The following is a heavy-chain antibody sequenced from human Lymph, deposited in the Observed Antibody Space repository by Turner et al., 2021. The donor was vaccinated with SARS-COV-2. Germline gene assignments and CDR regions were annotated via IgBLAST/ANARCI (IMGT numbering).Heavy chain of an antibody. V-gene: IGHV1-2*02. J-gene: IGHJ4*02. CDR2: INPNSGGT. CDR3: ARTRDLQSMIRGVDPFDY. D-gene: IGHD3-10*01. Sequence: QVQLVQSGAEVQTPGASATVSCMASGYTFTGYYMHWVRPAPGQGLEWMGWINPNSGGTNYPQKFQSRVTMTRDTSISRAYMELSRLRSDDTAVYYCARTRDLQSMIRGVDPFDYWGQGTLVTVSS. CDR1: GYTFTGYY.